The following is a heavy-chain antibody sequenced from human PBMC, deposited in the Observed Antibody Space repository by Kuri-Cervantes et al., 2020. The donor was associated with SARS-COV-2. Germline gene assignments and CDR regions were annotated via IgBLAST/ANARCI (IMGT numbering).Heavy chain of an antibody. CDR2: ISASGGSP. J-gene: IGHJ4*02. Sequence: ETLSLTCAASGVTFNHYAMSWVRQAPGKGLEWVSAISASGGSPYYADSVKGRFTISRDNSKNTLYLQMNSLRAEDTAVYYCAKGYDFWSGYRLFDYWGQGTLVTVSS. CDR3: AKGYDFWSGYRLFDY. V-gene: IGHV3-23*01. CDR1: GVTFNHYA. D-gene: IGHD3-3*01.